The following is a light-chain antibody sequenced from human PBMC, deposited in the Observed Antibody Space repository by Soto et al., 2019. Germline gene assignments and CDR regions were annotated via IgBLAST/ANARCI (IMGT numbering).Light chain of an antibody. J-gene: IGKJ1*01. V-gene: IGKV1-5*01. CDR3: QQYNSYSTWT. CDR1: QSVSWY. Sequence: DIQMTQSPSTLSASVGDRVTISCRASQSVSWYLAWYQQKPGKAPKILIFDASRLGSGVPSRFSGSGSGTEFTLTIISLQPDDFAAYYCQQYNSYSTWTFGKGTKVEI. CDR2: DAS.